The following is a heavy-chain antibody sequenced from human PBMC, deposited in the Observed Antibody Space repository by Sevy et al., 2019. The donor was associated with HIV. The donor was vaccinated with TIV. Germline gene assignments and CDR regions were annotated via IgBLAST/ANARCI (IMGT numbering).Heavy chain of an antibody. V-gene: IGHV3-30*04. CDR2: ISYDGSNK. CDR3: ARDGTMIGPDY. CDR1: GFTFSSYA. Sequence: GGSLRLSCAASGFTFSSYAMHWVRQPPGKGLEWVAVISYDGSNKYYADSVKGRFTISRDNSKNTLYLQMNSLRAEDTAVYYCARDGTMIGPDYWGQGTLVTVSS. J-gene: IGHJ4*02. D-gene: IGHD3-22*01.